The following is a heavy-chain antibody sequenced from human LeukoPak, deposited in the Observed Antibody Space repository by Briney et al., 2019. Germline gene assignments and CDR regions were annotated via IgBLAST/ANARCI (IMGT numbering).Heavy chain of an antibody. CDR1: GGSISSGDYY. V-gene: IGHV4-30-4*08. Sequence: PSETLSLTCTVSGGSISSGDYYWSWIRQPPGKGLEWIGYTYYSGSTYYNPSLKSRVTISVDTSKNQFSLKLSPVTAADTAVYYCASIPKSGYFQHWGQGTLVTVSS. CDR2: TYYSGST. J-gene: IGHJ1*01. CDR3: ASIPKSGYFQH. D-gene: IGHD2-2*02.